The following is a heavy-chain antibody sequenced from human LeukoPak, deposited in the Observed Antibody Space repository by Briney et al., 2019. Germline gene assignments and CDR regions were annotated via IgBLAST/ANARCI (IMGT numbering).Heavy chain of an antibody. J-gene: IGHJ4*02. CDR3: ARHYLGSGSEDY. CDR2: ISRHHGNT. Sequence: ASVKVSCKASGYSFSSFGITWVRQDPGQGLEWMGWISRHHGNTDYAQRFRGRVTLTIDTSTTTADMEVRDLMPDDTAAYYCARHYLGSGSEDYWGQGTLVSVSS. D-gene: IGHD3-10*01. V-gene: IGHV1-18*01. CDR1: GYSFSSFG.